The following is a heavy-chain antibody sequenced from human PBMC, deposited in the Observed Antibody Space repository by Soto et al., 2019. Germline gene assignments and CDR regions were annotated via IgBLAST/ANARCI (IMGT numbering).Heavy chain of an antibody. Sequence: EVQLVESGGGLVQPGGSLRLSCAASGFTYSSYWMSWVRQAPGKGLEWVANIKQDGSEKYYVDSVKGRFTISRDNAKNSLYLQMNSLRAEDTAVYYCARGYYGSGSYHYYWGQGTLVTVSS. CDR3: ARGYYGSGSYHYY. D-gene: IGHD3-10*01. CDR2: IKQDGSEK. CDR1: GFTYSSYW. V-gene: IGHV3-7*04. J-gene: IGHJ4*02.